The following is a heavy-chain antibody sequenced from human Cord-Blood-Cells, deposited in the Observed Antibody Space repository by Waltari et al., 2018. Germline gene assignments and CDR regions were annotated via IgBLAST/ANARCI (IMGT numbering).Heavy chain of an antibody. CDR1: GYTFTGYY. D-gene: IGHD3-10*01. J-gene: IGHJ6*02. CDR2: INPNSGGT. V-gene: IGHV1-2*04. CDR3: ARGGPITMVQGVLGGMDV. Sequence: QVQLVQSGAEVTKPGASVKVSCKASGYTFTGYYMHWVRQAPGKGLERRGWINPNSGGTNYAQKFQGWVSMTRDTSISTAYMELSRLRSDDTAVYYCARGGPITMVQGVLGGMDVWGQGTTVTVSS.